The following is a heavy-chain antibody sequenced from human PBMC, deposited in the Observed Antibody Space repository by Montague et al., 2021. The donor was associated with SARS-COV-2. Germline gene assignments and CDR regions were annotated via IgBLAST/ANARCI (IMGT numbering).Heavy chain of an antibody. CDR2: IHHSGST. Sequence: SETLSLTCAVSGGSISSSNWWIGEIHHSGSTNYNPSLKSRVTMSADRSKNHFSLRLSSVTAADTAMYYCARGGYGGWTGYYFDYWGQGTLVTVSS. V-gene: IGHV4-4*02. CDR1: GGSISSSNW. J-gene: IGHJ4*02. CDR3: ARGGYGGWTGYYFDY. D-gene: IGHD4/OR15-4a*01.